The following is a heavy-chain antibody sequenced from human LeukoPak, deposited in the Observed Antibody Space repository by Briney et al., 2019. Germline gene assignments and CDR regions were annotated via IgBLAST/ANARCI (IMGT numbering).Heavy chain of an antibody. D-gene: IGHD3-3*01. CDR1: GGSISSSSYY. V-gene: IGHV4-39*07. J-gene: IGHJ4*02. Sequence: SETLSLTCTVSGGSISSSSYYWGWIRQPPGKGLEWIGNIYYSGSTYYNPSLKSRVAISVDTSKNQFSLKLSSVTAADTAVYYCARGAHYDFWSGYYFDYWGQGTLVTVSS. CDR3: ARGAHYDFWSGYYFDY. CDR2: IYYSGST.